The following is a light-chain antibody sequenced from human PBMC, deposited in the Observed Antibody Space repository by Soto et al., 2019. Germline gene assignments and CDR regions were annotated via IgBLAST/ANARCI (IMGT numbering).Light chain of an antibody. CDR2: DAS. V-gene: IGKV3-11*01. CDR3: QQRSNWPPT. J-gene: IGKJ1*01. Sequence: EIVLTQSPATLSLSPGERATLSCRASQSVSSYLAWYQQKPGQAPRLLIFDASNRATGIPARFSGSGSATDFTLTISSLEPEDFAGYYCQQRSNWPPTFGQGTKVEIK. CDR1: QSVSSY.